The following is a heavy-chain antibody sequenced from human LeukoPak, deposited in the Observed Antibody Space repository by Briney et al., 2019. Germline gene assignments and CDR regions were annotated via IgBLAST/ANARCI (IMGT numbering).Heavy chain of an antibody. D-gene: IGHD5-12*01. CDR1: GGSISSSSYY. CDR3: ARAPRVTADGYDSMDAFDI. J-gene: IGHJ3*02. CDR2: IYYSGST. V-gene: IGHV4-39*07. Sequence: MASETLSLTCTVSGGSISSSSYYWGWIRQPPGKGLEWIGSIYYSGSTYYNPSLKSRVTISVDTSKNQFSLKLSSVTAADTAVCYCARAPRVTADGYDSMDAFDIWGQGTMVTVSS.